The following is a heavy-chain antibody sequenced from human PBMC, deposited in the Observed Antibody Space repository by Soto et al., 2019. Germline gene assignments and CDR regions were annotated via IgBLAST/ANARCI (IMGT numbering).Heavy chain of an antibody. CDR2: ISSSGSTI. CDR1: GFTFSSYE. D-gene: IGHD2-15*01. CDR3: AREVVVAATQFDY. V-gene: IGHV3-48*03. Sequence: PGGSLRLSCAASGFTFSSYEMNWVRQAPGKGLEWVSYISSSGSTIYYADSVKGRFTISRDNAKNSLYLQMNSLRAEDTAVYYCAREVVVAATQFDYWGQGTLVTVSS. J-gene: IGHJ4*02.